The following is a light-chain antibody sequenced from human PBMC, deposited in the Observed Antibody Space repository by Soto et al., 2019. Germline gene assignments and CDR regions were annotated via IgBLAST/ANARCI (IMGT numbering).Light chain of an antibody. CDR3: QQYNSNPYT. CDR2: DAS. Sequence: DIQMTQSPSTLSASVGDRVTITCRASQSISSWLAWYQQKPGKAPKLLIYDASSLESGVPSRFSGSGSGTEFTPPISSLLQDDFATFYCQQYNSNPYTFGQGTKLEIK. V-gene: IGKV1-5*01. J-gene: IGKJ2*01. CDR1: QSISSW.